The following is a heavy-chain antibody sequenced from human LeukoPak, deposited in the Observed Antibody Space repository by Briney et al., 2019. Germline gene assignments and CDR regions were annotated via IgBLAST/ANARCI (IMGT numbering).Heavy chain of an antibody. D-gene: IGHD1-26*01. CDR3: ARGRSPIVGATNYYYMDV. V-gene: IGHV1-18*01. CDR2: ISAYNGNT. Sequence: ASVKVSCKASGYTFTSYGISWVRQAPGQGLEWMGWISAYNGNTNYAQKLQGRVTMTTDTSTSTAYMELRSLRSDDTAVYYCARGRSPIVGATNYYYMDVWGKGTTVTVSS. J-gene: IGHJ6*03. CDR1: GYTFTSYG.